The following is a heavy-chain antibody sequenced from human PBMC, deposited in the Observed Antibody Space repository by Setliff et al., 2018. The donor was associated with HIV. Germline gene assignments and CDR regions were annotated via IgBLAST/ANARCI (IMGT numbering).Heavy chain of an antibody. D-gene: IGHD3-10*01. J-gene: IGHJ4*02. V-gene: IGHV3-53*01. Sequence: LRLSCAASGFSVSFSFMSWVRQAPGKGLEWVSIIYSGGTTYYADSVKGRFTISRDSSKNTLYLQMNSLRPDDTAVYYCARGASGEYYFDYWGQGTPVTVSS. CDR2: IYSGGTT. CDR1: GFSVSFSF. CDR3: ARGASGEYYFDY.